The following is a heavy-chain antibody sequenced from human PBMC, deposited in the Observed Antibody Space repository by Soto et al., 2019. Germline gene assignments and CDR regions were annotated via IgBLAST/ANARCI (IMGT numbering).Heavy chain of an antibody. CDR1: GGSISSSNW. Sequence: PSETLSLTCAVSGGSISSSNWWSWIRQPPGKGLEWIGYISHSGSTYYNPSLKSRVTISVDRSKNQFSLKLSSVTAADTAVYYCARWFDPWGQGTLVTVSS. V-gene: IGHV4-28*01. CDR2: ISHSGST. J-gene: IGHJ5*02. CDR3: ARWFDP.